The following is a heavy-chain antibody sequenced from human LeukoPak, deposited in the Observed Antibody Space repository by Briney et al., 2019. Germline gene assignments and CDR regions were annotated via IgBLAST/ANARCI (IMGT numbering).Heavy chain of an antibody. J-gene: IGHJ6*02. CDR1: GGSISSGGYY. V-gene: IGHV4-31*03. CDR3: ASSLTYYYDSSGYSPYTYYYGMDV. Sequence: NPSETLSLTCTVSGGSISSGGYYWSWIRQHPGKGLEWIGYIYYSGSTYYNPSLKSRVTISVDTSKNQFSLKLSSVTAADTAVYYCASSLTYYYDSSGYSPYTYYYGMDVWGQGTTVTVSS. D-gene: IGHD3-22*01. CDR2: IYYSGST.